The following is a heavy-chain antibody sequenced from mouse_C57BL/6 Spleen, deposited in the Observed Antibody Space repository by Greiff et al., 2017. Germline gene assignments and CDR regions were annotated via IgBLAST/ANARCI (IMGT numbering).Heavy chain of an antibody. Sequence: VQLQESGPELVKPGASVKISCKASGYAFSSSWMNWVKQRPGKGLEWIGRIYPGDGDTNYNGKFKGKATLTADKSSSTAYMQLSSLTSEDSAVYFCAREGKLSPYFDYWGQGTTLTVSS. CDR2: IYPGDGDT. CDR1: GYAFSSSW. V-gene: IGHV1-82*01. D-gene: IGHD3-2*02. CDR3: AREGKLSPYFDY. J-gene: IGHJ2*01.